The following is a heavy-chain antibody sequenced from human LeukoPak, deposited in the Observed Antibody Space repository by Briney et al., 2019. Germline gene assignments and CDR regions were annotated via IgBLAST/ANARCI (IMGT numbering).Heavy chain of an antibody. CDR1: GYTFTGYY. V-gene: IGHV1-2*02. D-gene: IGHD4-23*01. Sequence: ASVKVSCKASGYTFTGYYIHWVRQAPGQGLEWMGWINPNSGGTNYAQKFQGRVTMTRDMSTSTVYMELSSLRSEDTAVYYCARVPAGGYYYYYYMDVWGKGTTVTVSS. CDR3: ARVPAGGYYYYYYMDV. CDR2: INPNSGGT. J-gene: IGHJ6*03.